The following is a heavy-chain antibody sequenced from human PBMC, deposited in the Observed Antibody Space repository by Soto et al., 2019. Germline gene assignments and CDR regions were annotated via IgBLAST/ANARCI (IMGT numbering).Heavy chain of an antibody. Sequence: QVQLVESGGGVVQPGRSLRLSCAASGFTFSSYAMHWVRQAPGKGLEWVAVISYDGSNKYYADSVKGRFTISRDNSKNTLYLQMNGLRAEDTAVYYCAREHSGSYYLERYFDCWGQGTLVTVCS. CDR2: ISYDGSNK. V-gene: IGHV3-30-3*01. CDR1: GFTFSSYA. J-gene: IGHJ4*02. CDR3: AREHSGSYYLERYFDC. D-gene: IGHD1-26*01.